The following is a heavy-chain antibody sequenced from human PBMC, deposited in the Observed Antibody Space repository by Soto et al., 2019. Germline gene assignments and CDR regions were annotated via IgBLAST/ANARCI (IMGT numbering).Heavy chain of an antibody. V-gene: IGHV4-31*03. CDR1: GASLSSGGHY. J-gene: IGHJ3*02. D-gene: IGHD3-22*01. CDR2: IFHTGTT. Sequence: QVQLQESGPGLAKPSQTVSLTCTVSGASLSSGGHYWTWIRHVPGKDLEWIGYIFHTGTTFYTPSDTSRVLMSIDTSDNYFSLNLNSVTAADTAVYYCARGLGYDSNGHFLAAFAIWGHGTMVSVSA. CDR3: ARGLGYDSNGHFLAAFAI.